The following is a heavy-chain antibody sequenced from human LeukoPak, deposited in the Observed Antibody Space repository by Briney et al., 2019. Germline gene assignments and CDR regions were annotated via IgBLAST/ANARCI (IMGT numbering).Heavy chain of an antibody. V-gene: IGHV6-1*01. CDR3: ARDRCPRRLCSYDFWNMDV. Sequence: SQTLSLTCAISGDSVSSNSAAWNWIRQSPSRGLEWLGRTYYRSKWYNDYAVSVKSRITINPDTSKNQFSLQLNSVTPEDTAVYYCARDRCPRRLCSYDFWNMDVWGKGTTVTVSS. CDR2: TYYRSKWYN. J-gene: IGHJ6*03. D-gene: IGHD3-3*01. CDR1: GDSVSSNSAA.